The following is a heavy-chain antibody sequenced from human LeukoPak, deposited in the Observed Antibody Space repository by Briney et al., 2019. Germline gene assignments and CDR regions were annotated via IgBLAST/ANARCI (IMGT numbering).Heavy chain of an antibody. CDR3: ARDRYYDSSGYYYGAFDI. Sequence: SETLSLTCAVYGGSFSGYYWSWIRQPPGKGLEWIGEINHSGSTNYNPSLKSRVTMSVDTSKNQFSLKLSSVTAADTAVYYCARDRYYDSSGYYYGAFDIWGQGTMVTVSS. D-gene: IGHD3-22*01. CDR1: GGSFSGYY. CDR2: INHSGST. J-gene: IGHJ3*02. V-gene: IGHV4-34*01.